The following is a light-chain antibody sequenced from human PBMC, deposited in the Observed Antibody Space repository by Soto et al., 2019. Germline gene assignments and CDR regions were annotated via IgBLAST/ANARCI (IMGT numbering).Light chain of an antibody. CDR1: SSNIGSNT. Sequence: QTVVTQQPSASGTLGQRVTISCSGSSSNIGSNTVNWYQQLPGTAPKLLIYSNYQRPSGVPDRFSGSKSGTSASLAISWLQSEDEADYYCAAWDDSLNALVFGGGTKLTVL. V-gene: IGLV1-44*01. J-gene: IGLJ2*01. CDR3: AAWDDSLNALV. CDR2: SNY.